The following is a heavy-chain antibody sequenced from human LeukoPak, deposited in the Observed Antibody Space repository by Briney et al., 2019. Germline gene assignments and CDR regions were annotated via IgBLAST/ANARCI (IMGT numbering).Heavy chain of an antibody. CDR2: ISGNGRNT. V-gene: IGHV3-23*01. CDR1: GFTFSSYA. J-gene: IGHJ4*02. D-gene: IGHD6-13*01. CDR3: AKDRETAAGRDDY. Sequence: GGSLRLSCAASGFTFSSYAMSWVGQAPGKGLEWVSGISGNGRNTYYADSVKGRFIISRDNSKSTLYLQMNSLRVEDTAVYYCAKDRETAAGRDDYWGQGTLVTVSS.